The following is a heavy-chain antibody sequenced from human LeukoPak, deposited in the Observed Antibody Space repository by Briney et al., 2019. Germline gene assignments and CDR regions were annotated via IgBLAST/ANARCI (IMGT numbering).Heavy chain of an antibody. D-gene: IGHD3-22*01. CDR2: IIPILGIA. CDR1: GGTFSSYA. J-gene: IGHJ4*02. V-gene: IGHV1-69*04. CDR3: ARAPSSGFCDY. Sequence: SVKVSCKASGGTFSSYAVSWVRQAPGQGLEWMGRIIPILGIANYAQKFQGRVTITADKSTSTAYMELSSLRSEDTAVYYCARAPSSGFCDYWGQGTLVTVSS.